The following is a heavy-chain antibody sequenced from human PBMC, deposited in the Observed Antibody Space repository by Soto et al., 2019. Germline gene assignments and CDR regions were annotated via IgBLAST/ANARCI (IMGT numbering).Heavy chain of an antibody. CDR3: ARPGVWSGYYTAPFYYYYGMDV. CDR2: IIPIFGTA. J-gene: IGHJ6*02. CDR1: GGTFSSYA. V-gene: IGHV1-69*13. Sequence: SVKVSCKASGGTFSSYAISWVRQAPGQGLEWMGGIIPIFGTANYAQKFQGRVTITADESTSTAYMELSSLRSEDTAVYYCARPGVWSGYYTAPFYYYYGMDVWGQGTTVTVSS. D-gene: IGHD3-3*01.